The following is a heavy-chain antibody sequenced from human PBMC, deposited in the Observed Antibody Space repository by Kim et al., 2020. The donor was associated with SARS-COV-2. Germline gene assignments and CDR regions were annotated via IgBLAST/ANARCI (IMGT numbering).Heavy chain of an antibody. D-gene: IGHD3-22*01. V-gene: IGHV3-33*01. Sequence: ADSVKGRFTIYRDNSKNTLYLQMNSLGAEDTAVYYCARDRAFGDYDSSDYWGQGTLVTVSS. J-gene: IGHJ4*02. CDR3: ARDRAFGDYDSSDY.